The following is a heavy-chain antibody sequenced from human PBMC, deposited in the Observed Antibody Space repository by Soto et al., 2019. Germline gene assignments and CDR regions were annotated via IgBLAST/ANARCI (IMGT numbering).Heavy chain of an antibody. V-gene: IGHV4-59*03. CDR1: GGSISSYY. CDR3: GWGGLVSSGTLDD. Sequence: PSETLSLTCAVSGGSISSYYWSWVRRSPGKGLEWIGYIYYSGSTNYNPSLKSRVTMSVDTSKNQFSLKLSSVTAADTAVYYCGWGGLVSSGTLDDWGQGTQVTVSS. CDR2: IYYSGST. J-gene: IGHJ4*02. D-gene: IGHD6-13*01.